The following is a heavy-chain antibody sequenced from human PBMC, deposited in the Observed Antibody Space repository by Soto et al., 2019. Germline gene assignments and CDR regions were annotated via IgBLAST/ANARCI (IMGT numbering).Heavy chain of an antibody. Sequence: QVQLKQSGAEVRKPGASVKVSCKVPKYTLTELTIDWLRQAPGKGLEWMGRSAPEEGEPIYPQKFQGSLSMTEDPSNDPAYMELTSLRFEDTAVYFCAADRKIVGTIGAFDFWGQGTLVTVSS. CDR1: KYTLTELT. J-gene: IGHJ4*02. D-gene: IGHD1-26*01. V-gene: IGHV1-24*01. CDR2: SAPEEGEP. CDR3: AADRKIVGTIGAFDF.